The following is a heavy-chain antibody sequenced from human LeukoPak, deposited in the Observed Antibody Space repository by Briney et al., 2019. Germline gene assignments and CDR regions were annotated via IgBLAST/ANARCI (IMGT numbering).Heavy chain of an antibody. CDR2: IRVRGEAT. CDR3: ARLSHYFDSSGYYYVRFFDY. Sequence: GGSLRLSCAASGFTFSSHAMSWVRQAPGKGLEWVSGIRVRGEATFYADSVKGRFTISRDNAKNTLHLQMNSLRAEDTAVYYCARLSHYFDSSGYYYVRFFDYWGQGTLVTVSS. V-gene: IGHV3-23*01. J-gene: IGHJ4*02. CDR1: GFTFSSHA. D-gene: IGHD3-22*01.